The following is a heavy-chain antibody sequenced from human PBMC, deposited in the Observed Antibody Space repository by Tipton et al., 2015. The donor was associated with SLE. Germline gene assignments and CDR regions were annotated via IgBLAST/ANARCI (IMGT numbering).Heavy chain of an antibody. Sequence: TLSLTCTVSGGSISSHYWSWIRQPPGKGLEWIGYIYYSGSTNYNPSLKSRVTISVDTSKNQFSLKLSSVTAADTAVYYCARRSSFGFDYWGQGTLVTVSS. D-gene: IGHD1-26*01. CDR1: GGSISSHY. CDR3: ARRSSFGFDY. V-gene: IGHV4-59*11. CDR2: IYYSGST. J-gene: IGHJ4*02.